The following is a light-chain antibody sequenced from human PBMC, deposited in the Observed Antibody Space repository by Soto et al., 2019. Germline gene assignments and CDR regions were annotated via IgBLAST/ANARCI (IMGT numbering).Light chain of an antibody. CDR3: CSYAGSPRYV. CDR1: SGNVGYYNY. J-gene: IGLJ1*01. V-gene: IGLV2-11*01. Sequence: QSALTQPRSVSGSPGQSVTISCSETSGNVGYYNYVSWYQQHPGKAPKVMIYDVSERPSGVPDRFSGSKSGNTASLTISGLQAEDEADYYCCSYAGSPRYVFGTGTKVTVL. CDR2: DVS.